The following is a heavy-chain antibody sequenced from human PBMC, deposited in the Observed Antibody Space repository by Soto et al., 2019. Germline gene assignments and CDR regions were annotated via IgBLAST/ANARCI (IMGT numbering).Heavy chain of an antibody. D-gene: IGHD3-3*01. CDR2: IRDKVNKYAT. Sequence: EVQLVESGGGLVQPGGSLKLSCAASGFTLSGSAIHWVRQASGKGLEWVGRIRDKVNKYATAYAASVTGRFTISRDDSKNMAYLQMNSLKTDDTAVYYCGYDFWSGYYSVGQTSGMDVWGQGTTVTVSS. CDR3: GYDFWSGYYSVGQTSGMDV. J-gene: IGHJ6*02. V-gene: IGHV3-73*02. CDR1: GFTLSGSA.